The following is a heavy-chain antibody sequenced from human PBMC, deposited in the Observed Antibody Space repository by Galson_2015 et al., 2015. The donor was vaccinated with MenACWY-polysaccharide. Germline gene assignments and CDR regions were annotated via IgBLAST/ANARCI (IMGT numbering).Heavy chain of an antibody. CDR3: AKVDAFGELLSHFDY. Sequence: SLRLSCAGSGVTFSSYGMGWVRQAPGNGLEWVSGLSPTTGNTYYADSVRGRFTISRDNSKNTLYLQMNSLRAEDTAVYSCAKVDAFGELLSHFDYWGQGTLVTVSS. CDR1: GVTFSSYG. V-gene: IGHV3-23*01. CDR2: LSPTTGNT. J-gene: IGHJ4*02. D-gene: IGHD3-10*01.